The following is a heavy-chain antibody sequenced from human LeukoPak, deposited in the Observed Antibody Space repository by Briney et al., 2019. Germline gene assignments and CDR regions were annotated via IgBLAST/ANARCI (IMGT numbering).Heavy chain of an antibody. CDR2: IKSKTNGETR. CDR3: VTEVGGSFPT. V-gene: IGHV3-15*01. D-gene: IGHD1-26*01. Sequence: GGSLRLSCAASGFTFSNYGIHWVRQAPGKGLEWVGLIKSKTNGETRDYAAPVKGRFIISRDDSDNTLYLQMNSLKNEDTAVYYCVTEVGGSFPTWGQGTLVTVSS. CDR1: GFTFSNYG. J-gene: IGHJ4*02.